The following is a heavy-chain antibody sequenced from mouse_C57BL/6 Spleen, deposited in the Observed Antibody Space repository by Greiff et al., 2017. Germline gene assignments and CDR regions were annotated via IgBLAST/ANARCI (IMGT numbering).Heavy chain of an antibody. CDR1: GFTFSNYW. CDR3: TDYYC. Sequence: DVKLQESGGGLVQPGGSMKLSCVASGFTFSNYWMNWVRQTPEKGLEWVAEIRFKSDNYATHYAESVKGRFTISRDDSKSSVYLQMYNVRAEYTGIYYCTDYYCWGQGTLVTVSA. CDR2: IRFKSDNYAT. D-gene: IGHD1-1*01. J-gene: IGHJ3*01. V-gene: IGHV6-3*01.